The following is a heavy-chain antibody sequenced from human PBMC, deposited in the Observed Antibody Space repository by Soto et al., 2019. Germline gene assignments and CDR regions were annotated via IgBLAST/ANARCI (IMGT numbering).Heavy chain of an antibody. V-gene: IGHV4-61*01. Sequence: SETLSLTCTVSGGSVSSGSYYWSWIRQPPGKGLEWIGYIYYSGSTNYNPSLKSRVTISVDTSKNQFSLKLSSVTAADTAVYYCASIDSSGYYAFDYWGQGTLVTVSS. CDR1: GGSVSSGSYY. J-gene: IGHJ4*02. CDR2: IYYSGST. CDR3: ASIDSSGYYAFDY. D-gene: IGHD3-22*01.